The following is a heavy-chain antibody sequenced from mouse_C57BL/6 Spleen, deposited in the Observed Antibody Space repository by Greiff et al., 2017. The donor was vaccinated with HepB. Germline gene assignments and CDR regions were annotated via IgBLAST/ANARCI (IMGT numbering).Heavy chain of an antibody. D-gene: IGHD1-3*01. CDR3: ARRRTRTDYYAMDY. CDR1: GYTFTSYW. J-gene: IGHJ4*01. Sequence: VQLQQPGAELVKPGASVKMSCKASGYTFTSYWITWVKQRPGQGLEWIGDIYPGSGSTNYNEKFKSKATLTVDTSSSTAYMQLSSLTSEDSGVYYCARRRTRTDYYAMDYWGQGTSVTVSS. V-gene: IGHV1-55*01. CDR2: IYPGSGST.